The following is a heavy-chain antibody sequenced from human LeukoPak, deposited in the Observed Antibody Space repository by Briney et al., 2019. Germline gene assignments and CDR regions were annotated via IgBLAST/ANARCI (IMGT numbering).Heavy chain of an antibody. CDR2: IWYDGSNK. D-gene: IGHD2-8*01. CDR3: ARARCTNGVCYTGMDLDY. Sequence: GGSLRPSCAASGFTFSSYGMHWVRQAPGKGLEWEAVIWYDGSNKYYADPVKGRFTISRDNSKNTLYLQMNSLRAEDTAVYYCARARCTNGVCYTGMDLDYWGQGTLVTVSS. V-gene: IGHV3-33*01. J-gene: IGHJ4*02. CDR1: GFTFSSYG.